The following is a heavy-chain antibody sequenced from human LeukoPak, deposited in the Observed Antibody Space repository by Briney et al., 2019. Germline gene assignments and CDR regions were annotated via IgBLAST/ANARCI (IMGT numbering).Heavy chain of an antibody. CDR1: GYTLTELS. CDR3: ATDRKKETQDSYDRGFDP. V-gene: IGHV1-24*01. D-gene: IGHD5-18*01. CDR2: FDPEDGET. Sequence: ASVKVSCKVSGYTLTELSMHWVRQAPGKGLEWMGGFDPEDGETIYAQKSQGRVTMTEDTSTATAYMELRSLRSEGPAVYYCATDRKKETQDSYDRGFDPWGQGTLVTVSS. J-gene: IGHJ5*02.